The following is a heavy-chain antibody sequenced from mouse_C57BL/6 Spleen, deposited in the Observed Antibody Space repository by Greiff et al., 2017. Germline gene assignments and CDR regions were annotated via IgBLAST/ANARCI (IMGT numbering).Heavy chain of an antibody. V-gene: IGHV3-6*01. J-gene: IGHJ4*01. Sequence: EVKLVESGPGLVKPSQSLSLTCSVTGYSITSGYYWNWIRQFPGNKLEWMGYISYDGSNKYNPSLKNRISITRDTSKNQFFLKLNSVTTEDTATYYCASKGGSSYVGGAMDYWGQGTSVTVSS. D-gene: IGHD1-1*01. CDR1: GYSITSGYY. CDR3: ASKGGSSYVGGAMDY. CDR2: ISYDGSN.